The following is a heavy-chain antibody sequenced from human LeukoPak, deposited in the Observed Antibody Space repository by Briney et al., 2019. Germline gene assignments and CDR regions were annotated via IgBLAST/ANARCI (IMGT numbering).Heavy chain of an antibody. D-gene: IGHD1-14*01. CDR3: AREPGAFDT. V-gene: IGHV3-11*01. CDR2: ISSRGSTI. J-gene: IGHJ3*02. Sequence: GGSLRLSCAASGFTFSDYYMSWIRQAPGKGLEWISYISSRGSTILYADSVKGRFTISRDNAKNSLFLQMNSLRVEDTAVYYCAREPGAFDTWGQGTMVTVSS. CDR1: GFTFSDYY.